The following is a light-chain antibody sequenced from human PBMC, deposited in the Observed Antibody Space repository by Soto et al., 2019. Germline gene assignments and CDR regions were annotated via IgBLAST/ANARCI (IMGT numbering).Light chain of an antibody. CDR1: QSVSSSY. CDR3: QKYGSSPPFT. V-gene: IGKV3-20*01. Sequence: EIVLTQSPGTLYLSPGERATLSCRASQSVSSSYLAWYQQKPGQAPRLLIYGASSRATGIPDRFSGSVSGTDFTLTISRLEPEDFAVYYCQKYGSSPPFTFVPGTKVDIK. CDR2: GAS. J-gene: IGKJ3*01.